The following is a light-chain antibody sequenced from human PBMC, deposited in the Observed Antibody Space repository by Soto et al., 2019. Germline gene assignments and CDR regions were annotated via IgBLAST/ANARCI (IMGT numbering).Light chain of an antibody. CDR3: QQYNTHS. Sequence: IQMTQSASSLSASVGARVTITCRASPNVFTWLAWYQHRPGKAPKRLIYDASILESGVPSRFSGRGSGTEFTLTITRLQSDDFATYYCQQYNTHSFGGGTKVDIK. CDR1: PNVFTW. CDR2: DAS. J-gene: IGKJ4*01. V-gene: IGKV1-5*01.